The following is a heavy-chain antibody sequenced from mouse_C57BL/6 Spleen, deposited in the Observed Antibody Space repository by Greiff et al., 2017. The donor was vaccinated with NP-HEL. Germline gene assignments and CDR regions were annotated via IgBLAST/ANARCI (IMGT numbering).Heavy chain of an antibody. J-gene: IGHJ2*01. Sequence: EVQGVESGGGLVQPKGSLKLSCAASGFSFNTYAMNWVRQAPGKGLEWVARIRSKSNNYATYYADSVKDRFTISRDDSESMLYLQMNNLKTEDTAMYYCVRGRNGDFDYWGQGTTLTVSS. V-gene: IGHV10-1*01. CDR3: VRGRNGDFDY. D-gene: IGHD1-1*02. CDR2: IRSKSNNYAT. CDR1: GFSFNTYA.